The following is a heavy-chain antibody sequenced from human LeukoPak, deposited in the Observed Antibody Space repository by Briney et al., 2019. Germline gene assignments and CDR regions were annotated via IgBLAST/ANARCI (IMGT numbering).Heavy chain of an antibody. D-gene: IGHD3-22*01. CDR3: ARQGGYPYYYHMDV. CDR2: IYTSGST. CDR1: GGSISSYY. V-gene: IGHV4-4*09. Sequence: SETLSLTCTVSGGSISSYYWSWIRQPPGKGLEWIGYIYTSGSTNYNPSLKSRVTISVDTSKNQFSLKLSSVTAADTAVYYCARQGGYPYYYHMDVWGKGTTVTVSS. J-gene: IGHJ6*03.